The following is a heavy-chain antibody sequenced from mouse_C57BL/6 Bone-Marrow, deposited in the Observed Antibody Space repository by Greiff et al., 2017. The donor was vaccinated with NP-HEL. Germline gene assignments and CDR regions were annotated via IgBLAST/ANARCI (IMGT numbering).Heavy chain of an antibody. CDR1: GFTFSSYA. V-gene: IGHV5-9-1*02. J-gene: IGHJ2*01. CDR3: TRIYYGILFDY. CDR2: ISSGGDYI. D-gene: IGHD2-1*01. Sequence: EVMLVESGEGLVKPGGSLKLSCAASGFTFSSYAMSWVRQTPEKRLEWVAYISSGGDYIYYADTVKGRFTISRDNARKTLYLQMSSLKSEDTAMYYCTRIYYGILFDYWGQGTTLTVSS.